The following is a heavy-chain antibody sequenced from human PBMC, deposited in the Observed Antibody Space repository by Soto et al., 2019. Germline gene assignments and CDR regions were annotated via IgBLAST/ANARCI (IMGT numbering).Heavy chain of an antibody. J-gene: IGHJ6*02. CDR2: IIPIFGTT. CDR1: QDTFSRHA. V-gene: IGHV1-69*13. Sequence: ASVKVSCKTFQDTFSRHAISWVRLAPEQGLEWMGGIIPIFGTTSSAQKFQNRLTITADESTTSAYMELRGLRSADTALYFCARLQFYDFWSGSVPMDVWGQGTTVTVSS. D-gene: IGHD3-3*01. CDR3: ARLQFYDFWSGSVPMDV.